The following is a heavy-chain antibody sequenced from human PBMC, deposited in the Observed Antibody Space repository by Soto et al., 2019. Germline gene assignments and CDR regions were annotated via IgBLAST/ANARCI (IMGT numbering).Heavy chain of an antibody. V-gene: IGHV3-66*01. CDR3: AIVIVRTSYSDTSGYYFNY. J-gene: IGHJ4*02. Sequence: GGSLRLSCAASGFTVGSVYMSWVRQAPGKGLEWVSVIYSGDKTYYADSMKGRFTISRDNSKNTLYLQMNSLRAEDTAVYYCAIVIVRTSYSDTSGYYFNYWGQGTLVTVSS. CDR1: GFTVGSVY. CDR2: IYSGDKT. D-gene: IGHD3-22*01.